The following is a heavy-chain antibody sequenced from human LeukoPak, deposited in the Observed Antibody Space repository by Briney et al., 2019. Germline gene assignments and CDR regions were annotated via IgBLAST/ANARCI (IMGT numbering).Heavy chain of an antibody. Sequence: PVGSLRLSCASSGFTFSNYAMSWVRQAPGKGLEWVSGISGSRGTTYYADSVKGRLTISRDNSKNTLYLQMNSLRADDTAVYYCAKERTGGWPFDYWGQGTLVTVSS. CDR1: GFTFSNYA. D-gene: IGHD6-19*01. CDR2: ISGSRGTT. J-gene: IGHJ4*02. V-gene: IGHV3-23*01. CDR3: AKERTGGWPFDY.